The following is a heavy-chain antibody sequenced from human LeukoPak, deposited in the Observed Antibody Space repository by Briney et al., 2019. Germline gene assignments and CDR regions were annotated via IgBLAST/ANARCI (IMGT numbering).Heavy chain of an antibody. J-gene: IGHJ4*02. CDR3: AKDYYRYCSSTSCSTGYYFDY. V-gene: IGHV3-23*01. CDR1: GFAFSTYW. CDR2: ISGSGGST. Sequence: GGSLRLSCAASGFAFSTYWMHWVRQAPGKGLEWVSAISGSGGSTYYADSVKGRFTISRDNSKNTLYLQMNSLRAEDTAVYYCAKDYYRYCSSTSCSTGYYFDYWGQGTLVTVSS. D-gene: IGHD2-2*01.